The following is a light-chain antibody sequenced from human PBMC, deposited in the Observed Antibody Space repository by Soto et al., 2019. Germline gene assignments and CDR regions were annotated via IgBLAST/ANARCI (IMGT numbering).Light chain of an antibody. J-gene: IGKJ5*01. Sequence: DFMITKPPVSLSVVPGQPASLPSKSGQSLMHITGETFLFWYLQKPGQSPQLLIYEVSTRVSGVPDRFSGSRSGTDFTLEISRLETEDVGMYYCMQSTHLPPTFGEGTRLEIK. CDR2: EVS. V-gene: IGKV2-29*02. CDR3: MQSTHLPPT. CDR1: QSLMHITGETF.